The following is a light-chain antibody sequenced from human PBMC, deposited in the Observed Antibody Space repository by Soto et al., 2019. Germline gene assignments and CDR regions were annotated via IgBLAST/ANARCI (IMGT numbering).Light chain of an antibody. CDR1: SSDVGGYNY. CDR3: SSFAGSPVV. J-gene: IGLJ2*01. CDR2: EVS. V-gene: IGLV2-8*01. Sequence: QSALTQPASVSGSPGQAITISCTGTSSDVGGYNYVSWYQQHPAKAPKVMIYEVSKRPSGVPDRFSGSRSGNTASLTVSGLQAEDEADYYCSSFAGSPVVFGGGTKLTVL.